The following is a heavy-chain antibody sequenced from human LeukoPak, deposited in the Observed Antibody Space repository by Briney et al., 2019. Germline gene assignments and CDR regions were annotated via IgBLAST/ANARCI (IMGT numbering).Heavy chain of an antibody. Sequence: GGSLRLSCAASGFTFGDYAMSWVRQAPGKGLEWVGFIRSKAYGGTTEYAASVKGRFTILRDDSKSIAYLQMSSLKTEDTAVYYCTREDYWGQGTLVTVSS. CDR3: TREDY. V-gene: IGHV3-49*04. CDR1: GFTFGDYA. CDR2: IRSKAYGGTT. J-gene: IGHJ4*02.